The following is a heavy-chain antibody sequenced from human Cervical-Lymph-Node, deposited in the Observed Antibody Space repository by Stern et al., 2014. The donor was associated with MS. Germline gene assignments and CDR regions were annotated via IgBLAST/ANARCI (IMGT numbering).Heavy chain of an antibody. V-gene: IGHV1-69*14. CDR1: GDTFTDYA. D-gene: IGHD1-1*01. CDR2: LTPVFASA. CDR3: AREVGSLAMDV. J-gene: IGHJ6*01. Sequence: QDQLVQSGAEVKKPGSSVKVSCKASGDTFTDYAISWVRQAPGQGPEWMGGLTPVFASAGYAQKFQGRLTITADKSTSTAYMDLSSLTSEDTAVYYCAREVGSLAMDVWGQGTTVIVSS.